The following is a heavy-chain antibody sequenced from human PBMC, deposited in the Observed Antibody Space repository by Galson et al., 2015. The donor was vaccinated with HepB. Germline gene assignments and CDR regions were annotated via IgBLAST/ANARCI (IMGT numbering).Heavy chain of an antibody. J-gene: IGHJ3*02. V-gene: IGHV4-39*01. CDR3: ARHGIAVAGMYSAGAFDI. CDR2: IYYSGST. Sequence: SETLSLTCTVSGGSISSSSYYWGWIRQPPGKGLEWIGSIYYSGSTYYNPSLKSRVTISVDTSKNQFSLKLSSVTAADTAVYYCARHGIAVAGMYSAGAFDIWGQGTMVTVSS. CDR1: GGSISSSSYY. D-gene: IGHD6-19*01.